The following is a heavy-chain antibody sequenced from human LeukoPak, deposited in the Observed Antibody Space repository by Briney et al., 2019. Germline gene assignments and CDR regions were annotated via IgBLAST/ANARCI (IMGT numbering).Heavy chain of an antibody. J-gene: IGHJ4*02. CDR2: IYSGGST. D-gene: IGHD3-3*01. CDR1: GFTVSSNY. Sequence: PGGSLRLSCAASGFTVSSNYMSCVRQAPGKGLEWVSVIYSGGSTYYADSVKGRFTISRDNSKNTLYLQMNSLRAEDTAVYYCARGFRSVQVWSLFDYWGQGTLVTVSS. V-gene: IGHV3-66*01. CDR3: ARGFRSVQVWSLFDY.